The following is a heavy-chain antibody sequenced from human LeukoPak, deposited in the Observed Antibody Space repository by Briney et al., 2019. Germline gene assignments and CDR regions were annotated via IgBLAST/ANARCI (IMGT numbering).Heavy chain of an antibody. CDR2: INHSGST. Sequence: SETLSLTCAVYGGSFSGYYWSWIRQSPGKGLEWIGEINHSGSTNYNPSLKSRVTISVDTSKNQFSLKLSSVTAADTAVYYCARAYYSSSVDYWGQGTLVTVSS. CDR3: ARAYYSSSVDY. V-gene: IGHV4-34*01. CDR1: GGSFSGYY. D-gene: IGHD6-6*01. J-gene: IGHJ4*02.